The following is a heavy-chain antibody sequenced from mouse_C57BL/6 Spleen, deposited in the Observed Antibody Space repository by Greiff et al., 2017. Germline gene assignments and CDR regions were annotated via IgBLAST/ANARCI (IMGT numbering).Heavy chain of an antibody. V-gene: IGHV1-54*01. CDR1: GYAFTNYL. D-gene: IGHD4-1*02. Sequence: VQLQQSGAELVRPGTSVKVSCKASGYAFTNYLIEWVKQRPGQGLEWIGVINPGSGGTNYNEKFKGKATLTADKSSSTAYMQLSSLTSEDSAVYFCARGATGTLFDYWGKGTTLTVSS. CDR3: ARGATGTLFDY. CDR2: INPGSGGT. J-gene: IGHJ2*01.